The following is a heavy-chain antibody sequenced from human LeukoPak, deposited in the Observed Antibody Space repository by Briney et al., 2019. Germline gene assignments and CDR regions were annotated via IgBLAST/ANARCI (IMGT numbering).Heavy chain of an antibody. V-gene: IGHV3-74*01. Sequence: GGSLRLSCAASGLTFSTYWMHWVRQDPGKGLVWVSRISSDASITSYADPVKGRFTISRDNAKNSLYLQMNSLRAEDTAVYYCARKATYAYAFDIWGQGTMVTVSS. CDR1: GLTFSTYW. D-gene: IGHD5-12*01. CDR3: ARKATYAYAFDI. J-gene: IGHJ3*02. CDR2: ISSDASIT.